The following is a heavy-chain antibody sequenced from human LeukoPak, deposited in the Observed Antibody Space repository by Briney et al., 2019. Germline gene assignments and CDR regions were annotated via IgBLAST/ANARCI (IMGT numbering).Heavy chain of an antibody. D-gene: IGHD2-2*01. Sequence: GASVKISCKASGYIFTSHYMHWVRQAPGKGLEWMGGFDPEDGETIYAQKFQGRVTMTEDTSTDTAYMELSSLRSEDTAVYYCARGPPNTDIVVVPAADNWGQGTLVTVSS. J-gene: IGHJ4*02. V-gene: IGHV1-24*01. CDR3: ARGPPNTDIVVVPAADN. CDR2: FDPEDGET. CDR1: GYIFTSHY.